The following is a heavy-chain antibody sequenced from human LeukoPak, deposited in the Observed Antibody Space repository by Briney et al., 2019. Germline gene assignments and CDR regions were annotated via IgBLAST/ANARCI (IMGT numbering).Heavy chain of an antibody. Sequence: SETLSLTCAVYGGSFSGYYWSWIRQPPGKGLEWIGEINHSGSTNYNPSLKSRVTISVDTSKNQFSLKLSSVTAADTAVYYCAGSRITFGEDWFDPWGQGTLVTVSS. CDR1: GGSFSGYY. V-gene: IGHV4-34*01. D-gene: IGHD3-16*01. CDR3: AGSRITFGEDWFDP. J-gene: IGHJ5*02. CDR2: INHSGST.